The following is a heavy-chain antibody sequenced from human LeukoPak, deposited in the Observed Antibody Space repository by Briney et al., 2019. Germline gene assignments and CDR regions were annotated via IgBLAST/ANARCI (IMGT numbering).Heavy chain of an antibody. Sequence: GASVKVSCKASGYTFTSYAVIWVRQVPGQGLEWMGWISVYNGNTNYAQKLQGRVTMTTDTSTSTAYMELRSLRSDDAAVYYCARDQVRKSSLRLPDYWGQGTLVTVSS. CDR3: ARDQVRKSSLRLPDY. J-gene: IGHJ4*02. V-gene: IGHV1-18*01. CDR1: GYTFTSYA. D-gene: IGHD5-12*01. CDR2: ISVYNGNT.